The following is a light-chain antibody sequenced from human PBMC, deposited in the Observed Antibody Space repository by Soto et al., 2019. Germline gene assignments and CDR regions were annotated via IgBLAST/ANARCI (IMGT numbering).Light chain of an antibody. CDR1: QSVSSSY. J-gene: IGKJ3*01. CDR2: GAS. V-gene: IGKV3-20*01. CDR3: QQYGGSPLT. Sequence: EIVLTQSPGTLSLSPGERATLPCRASQSVSSSYLAWYQQKPGQAPRLLIYGASSRATGIPDRFSGSGSGTDFTLTISRLEPEDFAVYYCQQYGGSPLTFGPGTKVDIK.